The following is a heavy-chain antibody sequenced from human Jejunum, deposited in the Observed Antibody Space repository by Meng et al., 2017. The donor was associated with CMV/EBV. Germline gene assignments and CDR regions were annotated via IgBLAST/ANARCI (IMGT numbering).Heavy chain of an antibody. J-gene: IGHJ4*02. D-gene: IGHD3-16*01. V-gene: IGHV4-59*01. CDR2: IYYSGST. Sequence: CTGSGGSISSYYWNWIRPPPGKGLEWMGYIYYSGSTKYNPSLKSRVTISVDTSKNQIPLKLSFVTAADTAVYYCARDGGGTGADYWGQGTLVTVSS. CDR1: GGSISSYY. CDR3: ARDGGGTGADY.